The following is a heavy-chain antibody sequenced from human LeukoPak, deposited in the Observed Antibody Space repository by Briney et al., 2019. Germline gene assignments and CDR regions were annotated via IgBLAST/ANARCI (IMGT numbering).Heavy chain of an antibody. CDR3: ARGYYGSGSYFLDY. V-gene: IGHV3-48*02. Sequence: GGSLRLSCAASGFTFSSYSMNWVRQASGKGLEWVSYISSSSSTIYYADSVKGRFTISRDNAKNSLFLQMNGLRDEDTTVYYCARGYYGSGSYFLDYWGQGTLVTVSS. J-gene: IGHJ4*02. D-gene: IGHD3-10*01. CDR1: GFTFSSYS. CDR2: ISSSSSTI.